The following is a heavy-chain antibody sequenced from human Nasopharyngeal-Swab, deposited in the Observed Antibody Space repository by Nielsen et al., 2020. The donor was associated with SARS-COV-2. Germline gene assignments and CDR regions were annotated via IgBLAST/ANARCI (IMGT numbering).Heavy chain of an antibody. V-gene: IGHV4-59*01. Sequence: SETLSLTCTVSGDSISRYYWTWIRQPPGKGLEWIGYIYYTGSTNYNPSLKSRVTILLDTPKNQFSLKLTSVTAADTAVYYCAREKVLLGWSSSSGDPFDIWGQGTMVTVSS. J-gene: IGHJ3*02. CDR2: IYYTGST. D-gene: IGHD6-6*01. CDR3: AREKVLLGWSSSSGDPFDI. CDR1: GDSISRYY.